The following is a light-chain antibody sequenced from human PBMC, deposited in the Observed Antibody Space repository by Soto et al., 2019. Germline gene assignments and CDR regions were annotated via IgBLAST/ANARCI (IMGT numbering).Light chain of an antibody. V-gene: IGKV1-39*01. CDR2: AAS. CDR3: KQSYSTI. CDR1: QSISSY. J-gene: IGKJ4*01. Sequence: DIQMTQSPSSLSASVGDRVTITCRASQSISSYLNWYQQKPGKAPKLLIYAASSLQSGVPSRFSGSGSGTDFTLTISSLQPEDFATYYCKQSYSTIFGGGTKVEIK.